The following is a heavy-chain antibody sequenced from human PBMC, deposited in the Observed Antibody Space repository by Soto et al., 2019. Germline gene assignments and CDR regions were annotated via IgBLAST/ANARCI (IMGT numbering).Heavy chain of an antibody. Sequence: ASVKVSCKASGYTFTSYAMHWVRQAPGQGLEWMGRINAGGGSTSYAQKFQGRVTMTRDTSTSTVYMELSSLRSEDTAVYYCARDRIAVAGSEVGYWGQGTLVTVSS. CDR1: GYTFTSYA. D-gene: IGHD6-19*01. CDR3: ARDRIAVAGSEVGY. CDR2: INAGGGST. V-gene: IGHV1-46*01. J-gene: IGHJ4*02.